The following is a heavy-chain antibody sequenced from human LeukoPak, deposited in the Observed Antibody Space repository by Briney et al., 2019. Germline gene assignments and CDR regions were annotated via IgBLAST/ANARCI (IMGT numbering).Heavy chain of an antibody. CDR3: ARDLRVEY. D-gene: IGHD5-24*01. J-gene: IGHJ4*02. CDR2: ISSGSGTI. Sequence: GGSLRLSCAASGFTFSSYSMNWVRQAPGKGLEWASYISSGSGTIHYADSVKGRFTISRDNAKNSLYLQMNSLRAEDTAVYYCARDLRVEYWGQGTLVTVSS. CDR1: GFTFSSYS. V-gene: IGHV3-48*04.